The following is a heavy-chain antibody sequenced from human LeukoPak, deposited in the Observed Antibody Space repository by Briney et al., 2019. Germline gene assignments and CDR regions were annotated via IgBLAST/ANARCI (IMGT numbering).Heavy chain of an antibody. J-gene: IGHJ4*02. CDR1: GFTFSSYG. D-gene: IGHD3-9*01. CDR3: ARTYYDILTGYNPYFDY. V-gene: IGHV3-30*02. Sequence: GGSLRLSCAASGFTFSSYGMHWVRQAPGKGLEWVAFIRYDGSNKYYADSVTGRFTISRDNAKNSLYLQMNSLRAEDTAVYYCARTYYDILTGYNPYFDYWGQGILVTVSS. CDR2: IRYDGSNK.